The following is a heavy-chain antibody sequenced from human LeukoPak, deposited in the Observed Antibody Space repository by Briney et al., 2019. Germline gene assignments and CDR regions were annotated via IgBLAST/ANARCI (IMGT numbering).Heavy chain of an antibody. V-gene: IGHV3-23*01. CDR3: AKSPAVDAAFDI. CDR2: ISGSGGST. J-gene: IGHJ3*02. D-gene: IGHD4-23*01. CDR1: RFTFSKFA. Sequence: GGSLRLSCAAFRFTFSKFAVSWDSQAPGKGLEWVSAISGSGGSTYYADSVKGRFTISRDNSKNTLYLQMNSLRAEDTAVYYCAKSPAVDAAFDIWGQGTMVTVSS.